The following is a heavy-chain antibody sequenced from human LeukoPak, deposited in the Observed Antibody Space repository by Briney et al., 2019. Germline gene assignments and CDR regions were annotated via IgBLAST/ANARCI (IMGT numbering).Heavy chain of an antibody. D-gene: IGHD1-1*01. CDR2: ISGSGGTT. V-gene: IGHV3-23*01. Sequence: TGGSLRLSCAASGFTFSIYAMSWVRQAPGKGLEWVSGISGSGGTTYYADSVKGRFTISRDNSKNTLYLQMNSLRAEDTAVYYCARVTTGTPTVGDYWGQGTLVTVSS. J-gene: IGHJ4*02. CDR3: ARVTTGTPTVGDY. CDR1: GFTFSIYA.